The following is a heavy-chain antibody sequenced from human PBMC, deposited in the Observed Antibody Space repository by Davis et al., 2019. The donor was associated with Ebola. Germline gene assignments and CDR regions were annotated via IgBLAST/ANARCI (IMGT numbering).Heavy chain of an antibody. CDR1: GYTFTSYG. J-gene: IGHJ4*02. CDR2: ISAYNGNT. Sequence: AVSVKVSCKASGYTFTSYGISWVRQAPGQGLEWMGWISAYNGNTNYAQKLQGRVTMTTDTSTSTAYMELRSLRSDDTAVYYCARDLAVAPPDYWGQGTLVTVSS. V-gene: IGHV1-18*04. D-gene: IGHD6-19*01. CDR3: ARDLAVAPPDY.